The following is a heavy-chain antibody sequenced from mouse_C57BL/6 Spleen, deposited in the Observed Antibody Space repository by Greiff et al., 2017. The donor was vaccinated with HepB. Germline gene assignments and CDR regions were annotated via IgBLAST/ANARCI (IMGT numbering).Heavy chain of an antibody. Sequence: QVQLQQSGPGLVQPSQSLSITCTVSGFSLTSYGVHWVRQSPGKGLEWLGVIWSGGSTDYNAAFISRLSISKDNSKSQVFFKMNSLQADDTAIYYCARANWDVTWFAYWGQGTLVTVSA. V-gene: IGHV2-2*01. CDR3: ARANWDVTWFAY. J-gene: IGHJ3*01. D-gene: IGHD4-1*01. CDR2: IWSGGST. CDR1: GFSLTSYG.